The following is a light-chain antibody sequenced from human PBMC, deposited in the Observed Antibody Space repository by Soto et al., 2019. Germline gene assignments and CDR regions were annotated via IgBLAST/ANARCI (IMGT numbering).Light chain of an antibody. J-gene: IGLJ3*02. CDR3: TSYAGYNNWV. CDR1: SSDVGAYNF. V-gene: IGLV2-8*01. Sequence: QSALTQPPSASGSPGQSVTISCTGTSSDVGAYNFVSWFQQHPGKAPKLIIYEVTKRPSGVPDRFSGSKSGNTASLTVSGLQAEDEAHYHCTSYAGYNNWVFGGGTKLNVL. CDR2: EVT.